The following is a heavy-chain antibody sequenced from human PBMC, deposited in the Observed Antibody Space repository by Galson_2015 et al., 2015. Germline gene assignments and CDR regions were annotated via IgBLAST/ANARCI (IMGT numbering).Heavy chain of an antibody. CDR1: GYTFTSYA. V-gene: IGHV1-3*01. Sequence: SVKVSCKASGYTFTSYAMHWVRQAPGQRLEWMGWINAGNGNTKYSQKFQGRVTITRDTSASTAYMELSSLRSEDTAVYYCARGYYGDYFGSYFDYWGQGTLVTVSS. CDR3: ARGYYGDYFGSYFDY. CDR2: INAGNGNT. D-gene: IGHD4-17*01. J-gene: IGHJ4*02.